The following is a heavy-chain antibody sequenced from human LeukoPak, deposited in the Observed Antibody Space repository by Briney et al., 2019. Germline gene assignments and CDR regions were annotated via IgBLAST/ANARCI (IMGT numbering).Heavy chain of an antibody. J-gene: IGHJ6*02. CDR1: GYTFTGYY. CDR3: ARANSGYDPVYYFGLDV. Sequence: ASVMVSCKASGYTFTGYYMHWVRQAHGQGLEWMGWINPNSGGTNYAQKFRGRVTMTRNTSISTGYMDLSRLKSDDTAVYYCARANSGYDPVYYFGLDVWGQGTTVTVSS. CDR2: INPNSGGT. D-gene: IGHD5-12*01. V-gene: IGHV1-2*02.